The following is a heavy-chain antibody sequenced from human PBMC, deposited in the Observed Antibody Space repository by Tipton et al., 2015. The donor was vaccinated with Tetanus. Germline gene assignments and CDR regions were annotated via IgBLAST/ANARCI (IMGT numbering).Heavy chain of an antibody. CDR2: IWYDGTTT. CDR1: GFPFNTYA. V-gene: IGHV3-33*01. CDR3: ARRSLTNYGLDV. Sequence: RSLRLSCAASGFPFNTYAMHWVRQAPGKGLEWVAVIWYDGTTTYYADSVEGRFAISRDHAKNTVYLQMNSLRAEDTAVYFCARRSLTNYGLDVWGQGTPVTVSS. J-gene: IGHJ6*02. D-gene: IGHD1-1*01.